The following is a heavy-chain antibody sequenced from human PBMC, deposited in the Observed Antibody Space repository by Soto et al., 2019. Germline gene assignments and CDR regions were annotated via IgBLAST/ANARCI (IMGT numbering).Heavy chain of an antibody. CDR1: GITFSSYW. CDR2: INSDGSST. D-gene: IGHD1-26*01. Sequence: LRLSCAASGITFSSYWMHWVRQAPGKGLVWVSRINSDGSSTSYADSVKGRFTISRDNAKNTLYLQMNSLRAEDTAVYYCARAPRSGSYQGRAFDIWGQGTMVTV. CDR3: ARAPRSGSYQGRAFDI. J-gene: IGHJ3*02. V-gene: IGHV3-74*01.